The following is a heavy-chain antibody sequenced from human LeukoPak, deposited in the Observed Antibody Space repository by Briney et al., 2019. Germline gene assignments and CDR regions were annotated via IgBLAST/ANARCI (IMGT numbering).Heavy chain of an antibody. CDR3: EDGIRDFDWLAP. J-gene: IGHJ3*01. CDR1: GGSISSRSYY. CDR2: SDTRGST. D-gene: IGHD3-9*01. Sequence: SETLSLTCTVAGGSISSRSYYWGWIRQPPGKGLEWIGRSDTRGSTHSNRSLKSRAPISVETSKNQFSLKLSSVTAADTFLFHGEDGIRDFDWLAPWGQGTMVTVSS. V-gene: IGHV4-39*01.